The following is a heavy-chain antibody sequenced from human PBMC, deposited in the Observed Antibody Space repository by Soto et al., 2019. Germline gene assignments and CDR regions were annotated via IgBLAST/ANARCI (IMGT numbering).Heavy chain of an antibody. D-gene: IGHD6-13*01. J-gene: IGHJ4*02. CDR2: ISYDGSNK. CDR3: AGAAGTDY. CDR1: GFTFSSYE. Sequence: GGSLRLSCAASGFTFSSYEMNWVRQAPGKGLEWVAVISYDGSNKYYADSVKGRFTISRDNSKNTLYLQMNSLRAEDTAVYYCAGAAGTDYWGQGTLVTVSS. V-gene: IGHV3-30-3*01.